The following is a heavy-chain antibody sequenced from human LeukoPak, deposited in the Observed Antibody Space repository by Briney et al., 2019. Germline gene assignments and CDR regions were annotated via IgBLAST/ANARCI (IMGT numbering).Heavy chain of an antibody. CDR3: ARVVVDFWSGYPYYYYMDV. CDR2: INHSGST. V-gene: IGHV4-34*01. J-gene: IGHJ6*03. D-gene: IGHD3-3*01. Sequence: PSETLSLTCAVYGGSFSGYYWSWIRQPPGKGLEWIGEINHSGSTNYNPSLKSRVTISVDTSKNQFSLKLSSVTAADTAVYYCARVVVDFWSGYPYYYYMDVWGKGTTVTVSS. CDR1: GGSFSGYY.